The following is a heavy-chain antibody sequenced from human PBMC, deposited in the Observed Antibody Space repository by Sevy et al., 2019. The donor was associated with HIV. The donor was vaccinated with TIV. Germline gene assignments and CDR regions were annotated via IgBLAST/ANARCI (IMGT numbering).Heavy chain of an antibody. CDR1: GDSISSTSFY. CDR2: IYYSGST. Sequence: SETLSLTCTVSGDSISSTSFYWGWIRQPPGKGLEWIGSIYYSGSTFYNPSLKSRVTISVNTSKNQFSLMLSSVTAADTAVYYCARRVGYGQYTFDNWGQGTLVTVSS. CDR3: ARRVGYGQYTFDN. D-gene: IGHD6-13*01. J-gene: IGHJ4*02. V-gene: IGHV4-39*01.